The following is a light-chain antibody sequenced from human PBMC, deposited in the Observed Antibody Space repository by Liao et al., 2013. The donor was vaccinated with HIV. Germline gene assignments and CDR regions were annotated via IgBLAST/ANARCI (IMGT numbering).Light chain of an antibody. CDR3: QAWDSSTWV. CDR2: YDS. J-gene: IGLJ3*02. V-gene: IGLV3-21*01. Sequence: SYVLTQPPSVSAAPGKTATITCGGNNIGSKSVHWYQQKPGQAPVLVIYYDSDRPSGIPERFSGSNSGNTATLTISGTQAMDEADYYCQAWDSSTWVFDGGTKLTVL. CDR1: NIGSKS.